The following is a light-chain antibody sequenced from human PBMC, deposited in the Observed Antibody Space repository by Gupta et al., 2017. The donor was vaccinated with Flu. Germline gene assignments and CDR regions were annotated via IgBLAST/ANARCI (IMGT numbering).Light chain of an antibody. J-gene: IGLJ2*01. CDR1: ALPKQY. CDR3: QSADSSGTYVV. V-gene: IGLV3-25*02. CDR2: KDS. Sequence: FEVTHTHSVFVSAGQTARVTCSGDALPKQYAYWYQQKPGQAPVLVIYKDSERPSGIPERFSGSSSGTTVTLTISGVQAEDEADYYCQSADSSGTYVVFGGGTKLTVL.